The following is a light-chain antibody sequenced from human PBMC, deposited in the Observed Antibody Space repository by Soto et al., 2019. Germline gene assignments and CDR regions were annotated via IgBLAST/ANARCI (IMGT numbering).Light chain of an antibody. CDR2: WAS. Sequence: DIVMTQSPDSLAVSLGERATINCKSSQSVLYSSNNKNYLAWYQQNPGQPPKLIIYWASTRDSGVPDRFSGSESGTDFTLTISSLQAEDVAVYYCQQYYSTPLTFGGETNMDIK. V-gene: IGKV4-1*01. CDR1: QSVLYSSNNKNY. CDR3: QQYYSTPLT. J-gene: IGKJ4*01.